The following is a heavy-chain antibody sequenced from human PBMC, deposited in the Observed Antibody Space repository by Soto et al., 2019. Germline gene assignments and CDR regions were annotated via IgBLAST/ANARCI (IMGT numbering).Heavy chain of an antibody. CDR3: XXXXXXXXXXXXYFXX. V-gene: IGHV3-33*01. CDR1: GFTFSGYG. CDR2: LRRDGSNK. J-gene: IGHJ4*02. Sequence: VLLVESGGGVVQPGNSLRLSCAASGFTFSGYGMHWVRQAPXXXXXXVAVLRRDGSNKYYADSVKGRFTISRDNSQNTVYLQMNNXXXXXXXXXXXXXXXXXXXXXXXYFXXWGRGTLVTVSS.